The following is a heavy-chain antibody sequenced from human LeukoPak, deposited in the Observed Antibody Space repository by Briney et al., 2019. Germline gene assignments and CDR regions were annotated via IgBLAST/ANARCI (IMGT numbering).Heavy chain of an antibody. CDR1: GFYIYTGGHY. CDR2: THYSGET. Sequence: TSETLSLTCTVSGFYIYTGGHYWGCIRRPPGQGLEWIGTTHYSGETFYNPTLKSRVTMSVDTSRNHFSLRLDSVTAADTAVYYCARQTTGSFQWTFDNWGQGTLVTVSS. J-gene: IGHJ4*02. V-gene: IGHV4-39*02. CDR3: ARQTTGSFQWTFDN. D-gene: IGHD1-26*01.